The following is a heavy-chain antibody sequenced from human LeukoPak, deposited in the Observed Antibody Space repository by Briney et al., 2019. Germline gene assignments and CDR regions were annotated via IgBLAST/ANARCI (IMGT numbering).Heavy chain of an antibody. Sequence: GGSLRLSCAGSGFIFSSYALSWVRQAPGNGLEWVSAISTSGANTYYADSVRGRFTISRDNSKNTLYLQMNTLRAEDTAVYYCATTKEARRYFDYWGQGTLVTVSS. D-gene: IGHD1-1*01. CDR2: ISTSGANT. CDR3: ATTKEARRYFDY. CDR1: GFIFSSYA. J-gene: IGHJ4*02. V-gene: IGHV3-23*01.